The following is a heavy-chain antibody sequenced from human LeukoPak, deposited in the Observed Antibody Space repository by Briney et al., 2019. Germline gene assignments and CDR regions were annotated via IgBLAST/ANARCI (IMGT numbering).Heavy chain of an antibody. CDR1: GFAFSAYE. D-gene: IGHD7-27*01. J-gene: IGHJ4*02. CDR3: AKQLLGTYYFDY. CDR2: ISNSGDYT. Sequence: GGSLRLSCAASGFAFSAYEMSWVRQAPGKGQEWVSSISNSGDYTYFADSVKGRFTISRDNSKNTLYLQMNRLRADDTAVYYCAKQLLGTYYFDYWGQGTLVTVSS. V-gene: IGHV3-23*01.